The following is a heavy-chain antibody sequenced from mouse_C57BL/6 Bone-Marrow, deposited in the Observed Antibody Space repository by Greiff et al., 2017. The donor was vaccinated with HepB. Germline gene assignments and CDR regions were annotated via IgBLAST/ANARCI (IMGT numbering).Heavy chain of an antibody. CDR3: ARGSTVVHYWYFDV. V-gene: IGHV1-22*01. Sequence: VQLQQSGPELVKPGASVKMSCKASGYTFTDYNMHWVKQSHGKSLEWIGYINPNNGGTSYNQKFKGKATVTVNKSSSTAYMELRSLTSEDSAVYYCARGSTVVHYWYFDVWGTGTTVTVSS. CDR1: GYTFTDYN. J-gene: IGHJ1*03. CDR2: INPNNGGT. D-gene: IGHD1-1*01.